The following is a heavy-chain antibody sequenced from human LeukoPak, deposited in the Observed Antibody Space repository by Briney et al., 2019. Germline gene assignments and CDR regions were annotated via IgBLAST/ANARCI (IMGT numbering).Heavy chain of an antibody. CDR1: GDSITSYY. D-gene: IGHD2-2*01. V-gene: IGHV4-59*08. CDR2: IYYSGST. Sequence: PSETLSLTCTVSGDSITSYYWSWIRQPPGKGLEWIGYIYYSGSTNYNPSLKSRVTISVDTSKNQFSLKLSSVTAADTAVYYCARSSTTDANHYYYYYMDVWGRGTTVTVSS. J-gene: IGHJ6*03. CDR3: ARSSTTDANHYYYYYMDV.